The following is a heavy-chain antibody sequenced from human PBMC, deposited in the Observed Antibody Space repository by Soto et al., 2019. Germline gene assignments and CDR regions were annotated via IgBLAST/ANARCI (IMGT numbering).Heavy chain of an antibody. V-gene: IGHV4-31*03. D-gene: IGHD3-3*01. CDR3: ARVKHIKGVEGAFEY. Sequence: QVQLQESGPGLVKPPQTLSLTCTVSGGSISSGGYYWSWIRQLPGKGLEWIGYNYNSGSSYYNPSLKSRVPIAVDTSTNQSSLKLSSVTAAPKAVYYCARVKHIKGVEGAFEYGGPGTLLTVSS. J-gene: IGHJ4*02. CDR1: GGSISSGGYY. CDR2: NYNSGSS.